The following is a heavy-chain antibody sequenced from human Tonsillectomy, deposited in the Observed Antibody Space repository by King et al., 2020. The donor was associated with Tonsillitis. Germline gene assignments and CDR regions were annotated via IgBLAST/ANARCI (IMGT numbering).Heavy chain of an antibody. CDR2: ISSSSRYT. D-gene: IGHD6-13*01. CDR3: AGGQREFSFSWYDAGAFDI. Sequence: VQLVESGGGLVKPGGSLRLSCAASGFTFSAYYMNWIRQAPGKGLEWVSYISSSSRYTNYADSVKGRFTISRDNAKNSLYLQMNSLRAEDTAVYYCAGGQREFSFSWYDAGAFDIWGQGTMVTVSS. CDR1: GFTFSAYY. J-gene: IGHJ3*02. V-gene: IGHV3-11*06.